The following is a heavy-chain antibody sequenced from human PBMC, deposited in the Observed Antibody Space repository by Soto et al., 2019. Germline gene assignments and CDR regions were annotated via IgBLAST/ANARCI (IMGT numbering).Heavy chain of an antibody. J-gene: IGHJ6*03. CDR2: MNPNSGNT. CDR3: ARGPGSGSGTFYYYYYMDV. D-gene: IGHD3-10*01. CDR1: GYTFTSYD. Sequence: ASVKVSCKASGYTFTSYDINWVRQATGQGLEWMGWMNPNSGNTGYAQKFQGRVTMTRNTSISTAYMELSSLRSEDTAVYYCARGPGSGSGTFYYYYYMDVWGKGTTVTVSS. V-gene: IGHV1-8*01.